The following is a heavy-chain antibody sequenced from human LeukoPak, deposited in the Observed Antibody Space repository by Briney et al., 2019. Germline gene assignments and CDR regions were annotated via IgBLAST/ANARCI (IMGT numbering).Heavy chain of an antibody. CDR1: GFTFDDYA. V-gene: IGHV3-43D*04. CDR2: ISWDGGST. D-gene: IGHD3-10*01. Sequence: PGGSLRLSCAASGFTFDDYAMHWVRQAPGKGLEWVSLISWDGGSTYYADSVKGRFTISRDNSKNSLYLQMNSLSAEDTALYYCAKDIAPRTLLWFGEPATGMDVWGKGTTVTVSS. CDR3: AKDIAPRTLLWFGEPATGMDV. J-gene: IGHJ6*04.